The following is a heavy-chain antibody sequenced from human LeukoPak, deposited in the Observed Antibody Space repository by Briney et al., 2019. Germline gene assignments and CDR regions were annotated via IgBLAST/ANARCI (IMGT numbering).Heavy chain of an antibody. J-gene: IGHJ4*02. V-gene: IGHV3-30*02. D-gene: IGHD5-12*01. CDR2: IRYDGSNK. CDR1: GFTFSSYG. CDR3: AKDRGYARYHFDY. Sequence: GGSLRLSCAASGFTFSSYGMHWVRQAPGKGLEWVAFIRYDGSNKYYADSVKGRFTISRDNSKNTLYLQMNSLRAEDTAVYYCAKDRGYARYHFDYWGQGTLVTVSS.